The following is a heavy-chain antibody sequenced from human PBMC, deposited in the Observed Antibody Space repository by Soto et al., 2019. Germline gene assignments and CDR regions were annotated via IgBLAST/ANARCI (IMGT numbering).Heavy chain of an antibody. J-gene: IGHJ4*02. CDR3: ERGDYDSRGGYYFDY. CDR2: INSDRSTI. Sequence: GGSLILSCAASGFTFSRYWMHWVRQAPGKGLVWVSRINSDRSTISYADSVKGRFTISRDNAKNTLYLQMNSLRAEDTAVYYCERGDYDSRGGYYFDYWCQGTLVTVAS. CDR1: GFTFSRYW. D-gene: IGHD3-22*01. V-gene: IGHV3-74*01.